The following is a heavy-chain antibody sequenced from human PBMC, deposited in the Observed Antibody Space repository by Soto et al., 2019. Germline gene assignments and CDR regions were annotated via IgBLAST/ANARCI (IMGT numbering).Heavy chain of an antibody. Sequence: QVQLVESGGGVVQPGRSLRLSCAASGFTFSSYGMHWVRQAPGKGLEWVAVIWYDGSNKYYADSVKGRFTISRDNSKNTLYLQMNSLRAEDTAVYYCARGGHYGYYYGMDVWGQGTTVTVSS. CDR1: GFTFSSYG. V-gene: IGHV3-33*01. CDR3: ARGGHYGYYYGMDV. D-gene: IGHD4-17*01. CDR2: IWYDGSNK. J-gene: IGHJ6*02.